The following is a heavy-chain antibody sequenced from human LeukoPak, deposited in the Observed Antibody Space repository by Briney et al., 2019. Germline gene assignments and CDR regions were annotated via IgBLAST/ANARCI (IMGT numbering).Heavy chain of an antibody. J-gene: IGHJ6*03. Sequence: SETLSLTCTVSGGSISSYYWSWIRQPPGKGLEWIGYIYFCGSTNYNPSLKSRVTMSVDTAKNQFSLKLRSVTAADTAVYYCARGDFCSKSNCYLRPMDVWGKGTTVTVAS. CDR3: ARGDFCSKSNCYLRPMDV. V-gene: IGHV4-59*01. CDR1: GGSISSYY. D-gene: IGHD3-3*01. CDR2: IYFCGST.